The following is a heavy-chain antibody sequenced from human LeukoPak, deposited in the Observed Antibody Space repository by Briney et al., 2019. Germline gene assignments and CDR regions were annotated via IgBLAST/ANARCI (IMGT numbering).Heavy chain of an antibody. Sequence: GASVKVSCKASGYTFTGYYMHWVREAPGQGLEWMGWINPNSGGTNYAQKFQGRVTMTRDTSISTAYMELSRLRSDDTAVYYCARVWGQQLDYYYYYGMDVWGQGTTVTVSS. D-gene: IGHD6-13*01. CDR3: ARVWGQQLDYYYYYGMDV. V-gene: IGHV1-2*02. CDR2: INPNSGGT. CDR1: GYTFTGYY. J-gene: IGHJ6*02.